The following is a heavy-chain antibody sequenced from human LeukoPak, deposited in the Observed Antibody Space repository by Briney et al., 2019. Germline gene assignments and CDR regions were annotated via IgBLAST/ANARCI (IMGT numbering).Heavy chain of an antibody. CDR3: AGGTVPYYYYYGMDV. J-gene: IGHJ6*02. Sequence: SETLSLTCTVSGGSISSYYWSWIRQPPGKGLEWIGYIYYSGSTNYNPSLKSRVTISVDTSKNQFSLKLSSVTAADTAVYYCAGGTVPYYYYYGMDVWGQGTTVTVSS. D-gene: IGHD4-17*01. CDR2: IYYSGST. CDR1: GGSISSYY. V-gene: IGHV4-59*01.